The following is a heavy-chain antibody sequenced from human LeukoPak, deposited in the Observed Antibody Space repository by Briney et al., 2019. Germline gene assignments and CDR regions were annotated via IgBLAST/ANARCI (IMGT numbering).Heavy chain of an antibody. J-gene: IGHJ4*02. Sequence: PGRSLRLSCAASGFTFSSYAMHWVRQAPGKGLEWVAVISYDGSNKYYADSVKGRFTISRDNSKNTLYLQMNSLRAEDTAMYYCAREWTSGIWGQGTLVTVSS. V-gene: IGHV3-30-3*01. CDR3: AREWTSGI. CDR1: GFTFSSYA. CDR2: ISYDGSNK. D-gene: IGHD3-10*01.